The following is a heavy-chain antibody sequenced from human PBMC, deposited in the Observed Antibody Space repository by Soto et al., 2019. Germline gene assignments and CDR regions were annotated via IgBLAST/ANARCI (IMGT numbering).Heavy chain of an antibody. CDR2: ISYDGAEK. D-gene: IGHD3-10*01. CDR1: QYTFSSYG. V-gene: IGHV3-30*18. J-gene: IGHJ6*02. CDR3: AKSRGFKPISYYYYPMDV. Sequence: PVGSLRLSCAASQYTFSSYGMHWVRQAPGKGLEWVALISYDGAEKYYADSVRGRFTISRDNSKNTLYLQVNSLTTEDTAVYYCAKSRGFKPISYYYYPMDVWGQGTTVTVSS.